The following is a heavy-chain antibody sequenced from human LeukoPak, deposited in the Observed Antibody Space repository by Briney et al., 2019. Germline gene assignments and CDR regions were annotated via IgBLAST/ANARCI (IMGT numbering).Heavy chain of an antibody. CDR1: GFTFSSYA. CDR3: ARDSDFSYWSGYYTADHKDYFDY. V-gene: IGHV3-48*01. CDR2: ISSSSSTI. Sequence: GGSLRLSCAASGFTFSSYAMSWVRQAPGKGLEWVSYISSSSSTIYYADSVKGRFTISRDNAKNSLYLQMNSLRAEDTAVYYCARDSDFSYWSGYYTADHKDYFDYWGQGTLVTVSS. J-gene: IGHJ4*02. D-gene: IGHD3-3*01.